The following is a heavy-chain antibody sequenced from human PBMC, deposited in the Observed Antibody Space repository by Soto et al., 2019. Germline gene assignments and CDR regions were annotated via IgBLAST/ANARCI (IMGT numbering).Heavy chain of an antibody. D-gene: IGHD3-3*01. CDR3: AREVEYYDFWSGYYYYFDY. V-gene: IGHV1-8*01. J-gene: IGHJ4*02. CDR1: GYTFTSYD. CDR2: MNPNSGNT. Sequence: ASVKVSCKASGYTFTSYDINWVRQATGQGLEWMGWMNPNSGNTGYAQKFQGRVTMTRNTSISTAYMELSSLRSEDTAVYYCAREVEYYDFWSGYYYYFDYWGQGTLVTVSS.